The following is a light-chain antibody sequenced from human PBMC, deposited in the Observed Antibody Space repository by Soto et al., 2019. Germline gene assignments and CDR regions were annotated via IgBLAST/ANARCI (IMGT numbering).Light chain of an antibody. Sequence: DIRMTQSPSTLSASVGDRVTVTCRASQSVGTWLAWYQQKPGRAPNLLIYDASTLASAVPSRFSGSGSGTEFTLTISSLQSDDFATYYCQHYNSFSPWAFGQGTKVDIK. V-gene: IGKV1-5*01. J-gene: IGKJ1*01. CDR3: QHYNSFSPWA. CDR2: DAS. CDR1: QSVGTW.